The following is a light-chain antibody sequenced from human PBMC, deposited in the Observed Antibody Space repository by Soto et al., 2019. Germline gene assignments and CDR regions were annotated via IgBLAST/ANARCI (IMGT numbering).Light chain of an antibody. J-gene: IGKJ5*01. CDR2: DAS. V-gene: IGKV1-12*01. Sequence: DFQMTQSPSSVSASVGDRVIITCRARLTISSWVASYQQIPGKAPKLLIYDASILLTGVPSRFSCSGSGPVFTLNFDSLQPEDFATHYCQHAKSFPITFGQGPRLEIK. CDR1: LTISSW. CDR3: QHAKSFPIT.